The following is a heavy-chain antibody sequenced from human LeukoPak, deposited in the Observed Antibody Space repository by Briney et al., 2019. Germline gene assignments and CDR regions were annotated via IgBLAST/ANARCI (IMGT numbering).Heavy chain of an antibody. CDR1: GFTFSSSA. CDR3: ASSIAAARDY. CDR2: ISGSGSGGST. J-gene: IGHJ4*02. D-gene: IGHD6-13*01. V-gene: IGHV3-23*01. Sequence: GGSLRLSCAASGFTFSSSAMSWVRQAPGKGLECVSSISGSGSGGSTYYADSVKGRFTISRDNAKNSLYLQMNNLRAEDTAVYYCASSIAAARDYWGQGTLVTVSS.